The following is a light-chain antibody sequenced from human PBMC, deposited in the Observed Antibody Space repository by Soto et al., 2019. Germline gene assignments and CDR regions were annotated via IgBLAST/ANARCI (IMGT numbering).Light chain of an antibody. CDR3: QQRSSWPPALS. V-gene: IGKV3-11*01. Sequence: EIVLTHSPATLSLSPGERATLSCRASQSVRSFLAWYQQKPGQAPRLLIYDASNRATGVPGRFSGSGSGTDFTLTISSLEPEDFAVYYCQQRSSWPPALSFGGGTKVE. J-gene: IGKJ4*01. CDR2: DAS. CDR1: QSVRSF.